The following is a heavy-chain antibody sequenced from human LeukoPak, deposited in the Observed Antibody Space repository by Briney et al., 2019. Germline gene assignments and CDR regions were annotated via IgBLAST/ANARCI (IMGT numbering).Heavy chain of an antibody. D-gene: IGHD1-1*01. Sequence: ASVKVSCKASGYTFTSYYIHWVRQAPGQGLEWMGWINPNSGGTNYAQKFQGGVTMTTDTSISTVYMELTRLTSDDTAVYYCARDHGTDGTTFTLNFDCWGQRTLVTVSS. J-gene: IGHJ4*02. CDR2: INPNSGGT. V-gene: IGHV1-2*02. CDR3: ARDHGTDGTTFTLNFDC. CDR1: GYTFTSYY.